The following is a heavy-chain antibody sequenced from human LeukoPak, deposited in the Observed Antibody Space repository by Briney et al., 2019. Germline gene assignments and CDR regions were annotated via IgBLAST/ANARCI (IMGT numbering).Heavy chain of an antibody. CDR2: IYYSGST. J-gene: IGHJ4*02. D-gene: IGHD3-22*01. CDR1: GGSISSYY. Sequence: SETLSLTCTVSGGSISSYYWSWIRQPPGKGLEWIGYIYYSGSTNYNPSLKSRVTISVYTSKNQFSLKLSSVTAADTAVYYCARHLRSSGYYSLDYWGQGTLVTVSS. CDR3: ARHLRSSGYYSLDY. V-gene: IGHV4-59*08.